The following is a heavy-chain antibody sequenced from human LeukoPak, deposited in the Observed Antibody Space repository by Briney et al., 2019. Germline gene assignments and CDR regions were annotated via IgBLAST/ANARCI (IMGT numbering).Heavy chain of an antibody. CDR1: GFTFSSYS. CDR3: ARDGQNTYYYDSSGYYLAY. V-gene: IGHV3-21*01. Sequence: PGGSLRLSCAASGFTFSSYSMNWVRQAPGKVLEWVSSISSSSSYIYYADSVKGRFTISRDNAKNSLYLQMNSLRAEDTAVYYCARDGQNTYYYDSSGYYLAYWGQGTLVTVSS. D-gene: IGHD3-22*01. CDR2: ISSSSSYI. J-gene: IGHJ4*02.